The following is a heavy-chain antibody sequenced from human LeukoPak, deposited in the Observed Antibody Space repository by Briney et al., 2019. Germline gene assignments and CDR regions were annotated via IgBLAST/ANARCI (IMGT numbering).Heavy chain of an antibody. J-gene: IGHJ4*02. CDR3: AKANMVRGVTLKFDY. CDR2: ISGSGGST. Sequence: GGSLRLSCAASGFTFSSYAMSWVRQAPGKGLEWVSAISGSGGSTYYADSVKGRFTISRDNSKNTLYLQMNSPRAEDRAVYYCAKANMVRGVTLKFDYWGQGTLVTVSS. D-gene: IGHD3-10*01. V-gene: IGHV3-23*01. CDR1: GFTFSSYA.